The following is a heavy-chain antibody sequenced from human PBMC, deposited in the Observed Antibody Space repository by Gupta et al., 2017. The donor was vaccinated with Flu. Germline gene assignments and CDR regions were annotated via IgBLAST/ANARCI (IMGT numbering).Heavy chain of an antibody. CDR1: GFTFSTYG. CDR2: IWYEGNNI. D-gene: IGHD3-10*01. CDR3: AREDYYGSGSFDY. V-gene: IGHV3-33*01. J-gene: IGHJ4*02. Sequence: QVELVESGGGVVQPGRSLTLSCAASGFTFSTYGMHWVRQAPGKGLGWVAVIWYEGNNIFYADSIMGRFTVSRDNSKNMLYLQMNTLTAEDTAVYYCAREDYYGSGSFDYWGQGTLVTVSS.